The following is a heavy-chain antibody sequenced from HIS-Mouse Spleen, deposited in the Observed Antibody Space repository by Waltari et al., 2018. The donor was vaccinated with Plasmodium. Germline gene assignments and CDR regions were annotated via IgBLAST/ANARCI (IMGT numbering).Heavy chain of an antibody. Sequence: QLQLQESGPGLVKPSETLSLTCTVSGGSISSSSYYWGWIRHPPGKGLGWIGSIYLSGRTYTNPSLRGRVTISVDTAKCEFALKLGSVTAADSAVYYCARARYCSSTSCYAFDIWAKGQWSPSLQ. V-gene: IGHV4-39*07. J-gene: IGHJ3*02. CDR3: ARARYCSSTSCYAFDI. CDR2: IYLSGRT. CDR1: GGSISSSSYY. D-gene: IGHD2-2*01.